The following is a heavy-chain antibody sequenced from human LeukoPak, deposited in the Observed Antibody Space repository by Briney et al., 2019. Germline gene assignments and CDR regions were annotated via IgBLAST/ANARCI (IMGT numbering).Heavy chain of an antibody. CDR3: ARGRQQLVQLRSYYGMDV. V-gene: IGHV4-34*01. CDR1: GGSFSGYY. D-gene: IGHD6-13*01. Sequence: SETLSLTCAVYGGSFSGYYWSWIRQPPGKGLEWIGEINHSGSTNYNPSFKSRVTISVDASKNQFSLKLSSVTAADTAVYYCARGRQQLVQLRSYYGMDVWGKGTTVTVSS. CDR2: INHSGST. J-gene: IGHJ6*04.